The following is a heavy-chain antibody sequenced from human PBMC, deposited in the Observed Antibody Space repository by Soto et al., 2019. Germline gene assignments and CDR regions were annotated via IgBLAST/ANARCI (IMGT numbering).Heavy chain of an antibody. J-gene: IGHJ4*02. CDR2: IKEDGTEQ. CDR3: ARLTAAGGVDQFDY. CDR1: GFTFSSYW. V-gene: IGHV3-7*05. D-gene: IGHD6-13*01. Sequence: GESLKISCAASGFTFSSYWMTWVRQAPGKGLEWVANIKEDGTEQYQVDSVKGRFTFSRDNAKKTLYLQMNSLRVEDTAVYYCARLTAAGGVDQFDYWGQGTLVTVSS.